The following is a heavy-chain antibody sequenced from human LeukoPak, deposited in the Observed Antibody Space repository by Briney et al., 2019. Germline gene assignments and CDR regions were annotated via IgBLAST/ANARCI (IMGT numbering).Heavy chain of an antibody. Sequence: SETLSLTCTVSGGSISSGSYYWSWIRQPAGKGLEWIGRIYTSGSTNYNPSLKSRVTISVDTSKNQFSLKPSSVTAADTAVYYCARGTAAARTYYFDYWGQGTLVTVSS. J-gene: IGHJ4*02. D-gene: IGHD6-13*01. CDR1: GGSISSGSYY. V-gene: IGHV4-61*02. CDR3: ARGTAAARTYYFDY. CDR2: IYTSGST.